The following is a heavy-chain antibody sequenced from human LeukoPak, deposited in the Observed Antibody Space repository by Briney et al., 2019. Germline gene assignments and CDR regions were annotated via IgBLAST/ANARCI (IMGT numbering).Heavy chain of an antibody. J-gene: IGHJ4*02. D-gene: IGHD6-13*01. CDR1: GFTFSSYG. CDR2: ISYDGSNK. CDR3: AKEIGAAAGHYFDY. V-gene: IGHV3-30*18. Sequence: PGRSLRLSCAASGFTFSSYGMHWVRQAPGKGLEWVAVISYDGSNKYYADSVKGRFTITRDNSKNTLYVQMNSLRAEDTAVYYCAKEIGAAAGHYFDYWGQGTLVTVSS.